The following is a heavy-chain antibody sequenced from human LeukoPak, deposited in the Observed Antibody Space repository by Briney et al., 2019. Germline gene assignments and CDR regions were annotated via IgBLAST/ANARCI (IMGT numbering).Heavy chain of an antibody. J-gene: IGHJ5*02. D-gene: IGHD3-3*01. V-gene: IGHV4-4*07. CDR3: AREITIFGVVIHNWFDP. Sequence: SETLSLTCTVSGGSISSYYWSWIRQPAGKGLEWIGRIYTSGSTNYNPSLKSRVAMSVDTSKNQFSLKLSSVTAADTAVYYCAREITIFGVVIHNWFDPWGQGTLVTVSS. CDR2: IYTSGST. CDR1: GGSISSYY.